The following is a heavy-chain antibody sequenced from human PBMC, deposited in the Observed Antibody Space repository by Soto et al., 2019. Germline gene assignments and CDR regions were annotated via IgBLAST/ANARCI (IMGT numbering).Heavy chain of an antibody. D-gene: IGHD2-8*01. CDR2: INHSGST. CDR1: GGSFSGYY. V-gene: IGHV4-34*01. CDR3: ARVGGKLIVLMVYAIRGAFDI. J-gene: IGHJ3*02. Sequence: SETLSLTCAVYGGSFSGYYWSWIRQPPGKGLEWIGEINHSGSTNYNPSLKSRVTISVDTSKNQFSLKLSSVTAADTAVYNCARVGGKLIVLMVYAIRGAFDIWGQGTMVTVSS.